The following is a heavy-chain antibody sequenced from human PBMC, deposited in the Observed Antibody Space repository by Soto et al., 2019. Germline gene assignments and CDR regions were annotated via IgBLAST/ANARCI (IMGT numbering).Heavy chain of an antibody. D-gene: IGHD3-10*01. J-gene: IGHJ6*03. CDR2: IYYSGST. V-gene: IGHV4-59*08. CDR3: ARSTMVRGVIGYYYYVEV. Sequence: PSETLSLTCTVTGASISSYYWSWIRQPPGKGLEWIGYIYYSGSTNYNPSLKSRVTISVDTSKNQFSLKLSSVTAADTAVYYCARSTMVRGVIGYYYYVEVWGKGTTVTVSS. CDR1: GASISSYY.